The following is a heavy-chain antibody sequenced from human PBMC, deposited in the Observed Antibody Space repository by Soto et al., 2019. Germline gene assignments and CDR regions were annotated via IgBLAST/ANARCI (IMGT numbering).Heavy chain of an antibody. Sequence: QVQLVQSGDDMKKPGASVKVSCKASGYTFTHYDINWVRQATGQGLEWMGWMNPNTGNTGFAQKFQDRVTMTRNTSISTAYMELSSLKSEDPALYFCARGGWAPPFDFWGQGTPVTVSS. CDR2: MNPNTGNT. V-gene: IGHV1-8*01. CDR3: ARGGWAPPFDF. J-gene: IGHJ4*02. CDR1: GYTFTHYD. D-gene: IGHD1-26*01.